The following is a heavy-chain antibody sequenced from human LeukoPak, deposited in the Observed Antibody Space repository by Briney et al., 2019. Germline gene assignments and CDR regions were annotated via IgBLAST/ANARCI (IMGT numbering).Heavy chain of an antibody. CDR2: ISSSGSTI. Sequence: KPGGSLRLPCAASGFTFSDYYMSWIRQAPGKGLEWVSYISSSGSTIYYADSVKGRFTISRDNAKNSLYLQMNSLRAEDTAVYYCAREGNVVVPAAIGYYYYGMDVWGQGTTVTVSS. J-gene: IGHJ6*02. CDR1: GFTFSDYY. CDR3: AREGNVVVPAAIGYYYYGMDV. D-gene: IGHD2-2*02. V-gene: IGHV3-11*01.